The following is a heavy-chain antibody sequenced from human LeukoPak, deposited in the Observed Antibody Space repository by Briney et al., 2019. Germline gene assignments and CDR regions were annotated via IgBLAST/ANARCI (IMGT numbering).Heavy chain of an antibody. CDR2: ISSSGSST. V-gene: IGHV3-23*01. D-gene: IGHD6-6*01. CDR3: AKDRGQLVPKYNWFDP. Sequence: GGSLRLSCAASGFTFSSYAMNWVRQAPGKGLEWVSAISSSGSSTYYADSVKGRFTISRDNSKNTLYLQTNSLRAEDTAVYYCAKDRGQLVPKYNWFDPWGQGTLVTVSS. J-gene: IGHJ5*02. CDR1: GFTFSSYA.